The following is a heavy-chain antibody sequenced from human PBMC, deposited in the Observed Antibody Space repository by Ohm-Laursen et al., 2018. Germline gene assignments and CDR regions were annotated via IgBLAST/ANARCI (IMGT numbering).Heavy chain of an antibody. CDR2: ISSNGGST. J-gene: IGHJ4*02. CDR3: ARGGYSYWGDY. D-gene: IGHD6-13*01. V-gene: IGHV3-64*01. CDR1: GFTFSSSW. Sequence: SLRLSCAASGFTFSSSWMSWVRQAPGKGLEYVSAISSNGGSTYYANSVKGRFTISRDNSKNTLYLQMGSLRAEDMAVYYCARGGYSYWGDYWGQGTLVTVSS.